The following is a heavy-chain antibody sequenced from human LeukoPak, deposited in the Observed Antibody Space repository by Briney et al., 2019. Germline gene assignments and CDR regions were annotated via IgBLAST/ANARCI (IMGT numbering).Heavy chain of an antibody. J-gene: IGHJ4*02. CDR2: ISYDGSNK. CDR3: AKDRDTMVRGLDY. CDR1: GFTFSSYA. Sequence: GGSLRLSCAASGFTFSSYAMSWVRQAPGKGLEWVAVISYDGSNKYYADSVKGRFTISRDNSKNTLYLQMNSLRAEDTAVYYCAKDRDTMVRGLDYWGQGTLVTVSS. D-gene: IGHD3-10*01. V-gene: IGHV3-30*18.